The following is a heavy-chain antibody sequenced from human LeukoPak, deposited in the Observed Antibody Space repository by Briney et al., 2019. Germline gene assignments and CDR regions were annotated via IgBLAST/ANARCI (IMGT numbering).Heavy chain of an antibody. D-gene: IGHD3-22*01. CDR2: ISGSGGST. CDR3: AKGGTYYDSSGYSDY. CDR1: GFTFSSYA. J-gene: IGHJ4*02. V-gene: IGHV3-23*01. Sequence: GGSLRLSCAASGFTFSSYAMSGVRQAPGKGLEWVSAISGSGGSTYYADSVKGRFTISRDNSKNTLYLQMNSLRAEDTAVYYCAKGGTYYDSSGYSDYWGQGTLVTVSS.